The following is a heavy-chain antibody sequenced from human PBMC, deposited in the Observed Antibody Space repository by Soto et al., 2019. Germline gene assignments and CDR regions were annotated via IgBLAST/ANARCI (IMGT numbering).Heavy chain of an antibody. V-gene: IGHV5-51*01. D-gene: IGHD4-17*01. CDR3: ARRHDYGDVGMDV. CDR2: IYPGKSDT. J-gene: IGHJ6*02. Sequence: GESLKISCKGSGYSFTSYWIGWVRQMPGKGLEWMGIIYPGKSDTRYSPSFQGQVTISANKSISTAYLQWSSLKASYTAMHYCARRHDYGDVGMDVWGQGTTVTVS. CDR1: GYSFTSYW.